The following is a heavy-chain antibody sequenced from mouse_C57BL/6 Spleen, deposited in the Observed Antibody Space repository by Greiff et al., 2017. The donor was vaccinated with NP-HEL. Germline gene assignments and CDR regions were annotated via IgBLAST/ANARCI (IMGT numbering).Heavy chain of an antibody. Sequence: QVHVKQSGAELAKPGASVKLSCKASGYTFTSYWMHWVKQRPGQGLEWIGYINPSSDYTKYNQKFKDKATLTADKSSSTAYMQLSSLTYEDSAVYYCARDYYGNYFDYWGQGTTLTVSS. J-gene: IGHJ2*01. CDR1: GYTFTSYW. D-gene: IGHD2-1*01. V-gene: IGHV1-7*01. CDR2: INPSSDYT. CDR3: ARDYYGNYFDY.